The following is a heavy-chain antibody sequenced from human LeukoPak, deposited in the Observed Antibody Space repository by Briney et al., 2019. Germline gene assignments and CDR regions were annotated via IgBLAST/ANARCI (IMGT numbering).Heavy chain of an antibody. CDR1: GYTFTSYG. J-gene: IGHJ4*02. Sequence: GASVKFSCKASGYTFTSYGSSWGRHAPGQGLEWMGWISAYNGNTNYAQKLQGRVTMTTDTSTSTAYMELRSLGSDDTAVYYCARDRPSEAVAGTTDYWGQGTLVTVSS. V-gene: IGHV1-18*04. CDR3: ARDRPSEAVAGTTDY. CDR2: ISAYNGNT. D-gene: IGHD6-19*01.